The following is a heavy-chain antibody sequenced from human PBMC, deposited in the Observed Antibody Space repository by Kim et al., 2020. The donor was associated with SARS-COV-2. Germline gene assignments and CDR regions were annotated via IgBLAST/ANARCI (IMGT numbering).Heavy chain of an antibody. CDR1: GGSISSSNW. CDR3: WGRQGSWQIRYNWFDP. CDR2: IYHSGST. J-gene: IGHJ5*02. V-gene: IGHV4-4*02. D-gene: IGHD6-13*01. Sequence: SETLSLTCAVSGGSISSSNWWSWVRQPPGKGLEWIGEIYHSGSTNYNPSLKSRVTISVDKSKNQFSLKLSSVTAADTAVYYCWGRQGSWQIRYNWFDPWGQGTLVTVSS.